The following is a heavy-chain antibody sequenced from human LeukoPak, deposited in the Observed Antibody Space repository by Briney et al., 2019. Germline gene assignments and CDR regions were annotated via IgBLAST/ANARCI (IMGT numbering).Heavy chain of an antibody. CDR1: GGSFSDFY. D-gene: IGHD4-23*01. CDR2: INHSENT. V-gene: IGHV4-34*01. Sequence: PSETLSLTCAVYGGSFSDFYWSWIRQSPDKGLEWIGEINHSENTNYESSLKSRLTISIDTSRSQFSLKLTSVTPADTAVYYCARGPDGGNSLRYFDSWGQGTPIIVSS. CDR3: ARGPDGGNSLRYFDS. J-gene: IGHJ4*02.